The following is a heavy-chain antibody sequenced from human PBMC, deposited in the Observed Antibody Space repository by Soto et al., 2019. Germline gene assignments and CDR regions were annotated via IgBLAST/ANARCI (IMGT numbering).Heavy chain of an antibody. D-gene: IGHD5-18*01. V-gene: IGHV3-49*03. CDR2: IRSKAYGGTT. CDR1: GFTFGDYA. J-gene: IGHJ6*02. CDR3: TRDISLGYSYGYGMDV. Sequence: GGSLRLSCTASGFTFGDYAMSWFRQAPGEGLEWVGFIRSKAYGGTTEYAASVKGRFTISRDDSKSIAYLQMNSLKTEDTAVYYCTRDISLGYSYGYGMDVWGQGTTVTVSS.